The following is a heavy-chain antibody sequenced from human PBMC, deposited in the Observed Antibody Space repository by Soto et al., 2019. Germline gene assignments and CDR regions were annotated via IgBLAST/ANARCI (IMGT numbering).Heavy chain of an antibody. J-gene: IGHJ5*02. V-gene: IGHV4-34*01. Sequence: SETLSLTCAVYGGSVNGYYWNWIRQPPGKGLEWIGEINHTGGTHYNPSLKSRVTMSVDTSKNQFSLRLSSVTAAETAIYYCATRITVFGLLIPPFDPWGQGTQVTVSS. CDR2: INHTGGT. CDR3: ATRITVFGLLIPPFDP. D-gene: IGHD3-3*01. CDR1: GGSVNGYY.